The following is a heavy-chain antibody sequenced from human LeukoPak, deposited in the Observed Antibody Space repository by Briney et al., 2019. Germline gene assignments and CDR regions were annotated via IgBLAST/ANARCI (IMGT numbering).Heavy chain of an antibody. Sequence: SETLSLTCTVSGGSFSSSSYYWGWIRQPPGNGLEWIGSIYYSGSTYYNPSLKSRVTISVDTSKNQFSLKLSSVTAADTAVYYCARGCIRCSGGSCYSDFDHWGQGTLVTVSS. D-gene: IGHD2-15*01. V-gene: IGHV4-39*07. CDR3: ARGCIRCSGGSCYSDFDH. J-gene: IGHJ4*02. CDR2: IYYSGST. CDR1: GGSFSSSSYY.